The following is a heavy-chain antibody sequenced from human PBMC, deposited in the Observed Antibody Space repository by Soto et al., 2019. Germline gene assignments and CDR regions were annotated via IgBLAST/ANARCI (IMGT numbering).Heavy chain of an antibody. V-gene: IGHV1-46*01. CDR2: INPSGGST. CDR1: GYTFTSYY. Sequence: ASVKVSCKASGYTFTSYYMNWVRQAPGQGLEWMGIINPSGGSTSYAQKFQGRVTMTRDTSTSTVYMELSSLRSEDTAVYYCARVGVGDYYYYGMDVWGQGTTVTVSS. J-gene: IGHJ6*02. CDR3: ARVGVGDYYYYGMDV.